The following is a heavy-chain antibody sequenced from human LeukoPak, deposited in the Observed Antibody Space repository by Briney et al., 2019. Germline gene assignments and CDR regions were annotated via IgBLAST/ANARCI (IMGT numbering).Heavy chain of an antibody. D-gene: IGHD6-19*01. CDR2: ISSSGNTI. CDR3: ARDRSVAGLLDS. Sequence: PGGSLRLSCAASGFTFSNYEMNWVRQAPGKGLEWVSYISSSGNTIFYADSVKGRFTISRDNAKNSLYLQMNSLRAEDTAVYYCARDRSVAGLLDSWGQGTLVTVS. J-gene: IGHJ4*02. CDR1: GFTFSNYE. V-gene: IGHV3-48*03.